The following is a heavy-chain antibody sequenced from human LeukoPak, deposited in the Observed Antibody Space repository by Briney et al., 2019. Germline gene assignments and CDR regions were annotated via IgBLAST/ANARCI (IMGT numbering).Heavy chain of an antibody. CDR1: GFTFSSYW. Sequence: GGSLRLSCAASGFTFSSYWMHWVRQAPGKGLVWVSRINSDGSSTSYADSVKGRFTISRDNAKNTLYLQMNSLRAEDTAVYYCANGEHIVVVTDAFDIWGQGTMVTVS. CDR2: INSDGSST. CDR3: ANGEHIVVVTDAFDI. V-gene: IGHV3-74*01. J-gene: IGHJ3*02. D-gene: IGHD2-21*02.